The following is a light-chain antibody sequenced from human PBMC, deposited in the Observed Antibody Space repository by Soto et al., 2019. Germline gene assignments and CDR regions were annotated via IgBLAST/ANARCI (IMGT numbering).Light chain of an antibody. V-gene: IGKV3-20*01. CDR3: PQYGSSVT. CDR2: DVS. J-gene: IGKJ4*01. CDR1: QSVTSNS. Sequence: EFVLTQSPGTLSLSPGERATVSCRASQSVTSNSLAWYQQMPGQAPRLLIYDVSRRATGIPDRFIGSGSGTDFPLPISGLEAEDFAVYYCPQYGSSVTFGGGTKLEIK.